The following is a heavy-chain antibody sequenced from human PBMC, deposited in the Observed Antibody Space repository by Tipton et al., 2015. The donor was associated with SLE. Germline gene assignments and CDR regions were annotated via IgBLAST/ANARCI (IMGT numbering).Heavy chain of an antibody. D-gene: IGHD3-3*01. CDR1: GDSITGYY. J-gene: IGHJ2*01. Sequence: TLSLTCSVSGDSITGYYWSWIRQPPGKGLEWIGYVYYSGSTNYNPSLKSRLTISVDTSKKQFSLKLSSVTAADTAVYYCARAGYYDFWSGSYRPYWYFDLWGRGTLVTVSS. CDR2: VYYSGST. V-gene: IGHV4-59*12. CDR3: ARAGYYDFWSGSYRPYWYFDL.